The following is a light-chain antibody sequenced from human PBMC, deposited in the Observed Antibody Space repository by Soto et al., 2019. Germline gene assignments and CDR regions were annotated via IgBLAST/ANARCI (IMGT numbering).Light chain of an antibody. V-gene: IGLV1-40*01. CDR3: QSYDSSLSGSI. CDR2: GNS. CDR1: SSXIGAGYD. J-gene: IGLJ2*01. Sequence: QLVLTQPPSVSGAPGQRVTISCTGSSSXIGAGYDVHWYQQLPGTAPKLLIYGNSNRPSGVPDRFSGSKSGTSASLAITGXXAXXXXXXXCQSYDSSLSGSIFGGGTKLTVL.